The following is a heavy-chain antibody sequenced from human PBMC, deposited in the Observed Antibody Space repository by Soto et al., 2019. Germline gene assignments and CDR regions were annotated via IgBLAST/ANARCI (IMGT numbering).Heavy chain of an antibody. D-gene: IGHD3-3*01. CDR3: AKGLPYYDFWSGHLNYFDY. Sequence: GGSLRLSCAASGFTFSSYGMSWVRQAPGKGLEWVSAISCSGGSTYYADSVKGRFTISRDNSKNTLYLQMNSLRAEDTAVYYCAKGLPYYDFWSGHLNYFDYWGQGTLVTVSS. CDR2: ISCSGGST. V-gene: IGHV3-23*01. CDR1: GFTFSSYG. J-gene: IGHJ4*02.